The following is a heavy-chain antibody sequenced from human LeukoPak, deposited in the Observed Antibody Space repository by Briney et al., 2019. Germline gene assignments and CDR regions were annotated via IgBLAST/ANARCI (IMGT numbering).Heavy chain of an antibody. J-gene: IGHJ4*02. CDR3: ARIPRYSGLNFDY. Sequence: SETLSLTCTVSGGSISSYYWSWIRQPPGKGLEWIGYIYYSGSTNYSPSLKSRVTISVDTSKNQFSLKLSSVTAADTAVYYCARIPRYSGLNFDYWGQGTLVTVSS. V-gene: IGHV4-59*01. D-gene: IGHD1-1*01. CDR1: GGSISSYY. CDR2: IYYSGST.